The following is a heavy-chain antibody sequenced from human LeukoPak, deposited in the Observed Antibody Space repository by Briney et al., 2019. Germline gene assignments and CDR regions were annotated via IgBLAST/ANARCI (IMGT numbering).Heavy chain of an antibody. V-gene: IGHV4-59*01. D-gene: IGHD3-3*02. CDR1: GDSISSYY. Sequence: SETLSLTCTVSGDSISSYYWSWIRQPPGKGLEWIGYIYYSGSTIYNPSLKSRVTTSLDTSKNQFSLKLRSVTAADTAVYYYARGVISTDAFDVWGQGTMVTVSS. CDR3: ARGVISTDAFDV. CDR2: IYYSGST. J-gene: IGHJ3*01.